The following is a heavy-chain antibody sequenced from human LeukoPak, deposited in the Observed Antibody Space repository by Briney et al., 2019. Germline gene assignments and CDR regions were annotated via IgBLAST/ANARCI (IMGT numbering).Heavy chain of an antibody. Sequence: SETLSLTCAVSGYSISSGYYWSWIRQPPGKGLEWIGYIYYSGSTNYNPSLKSRVTISVDTSKNQFSLKLSSVTAADTAVYYCARDPTYYDLGWFDPWGQGTLVTVSS. D-gene: IGHD3-3*01. CDR2: IYYSGST. V-gene: IGHV4-61*01. CDR1: GYSISSGYY. CDR3: ARDPTYYDLGWFDP. J-gene: IGHJ5*02.